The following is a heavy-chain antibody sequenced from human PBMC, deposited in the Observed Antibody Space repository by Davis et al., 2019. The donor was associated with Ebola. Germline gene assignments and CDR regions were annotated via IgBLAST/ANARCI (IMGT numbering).Heavy chain of an antibody. J-gene: IGHJ6*02. CDR1: GYTFTSYA. D-gene: IGHD4-23*01. CDR3: AEGGGSGFFYGMDV. V-gene: IGHV1-3*01. CDR2: INAGNGNT. Sequence: AASVKVSCKASGYTFTSYAMHWVRQAPGQRLEWMGWINAGNGNTKYSQKFQGRVTITRDTSASTAYMELSSLRSEDTAVYYCAEGGGSGFFYGMDVWGQGTTVTVSS.